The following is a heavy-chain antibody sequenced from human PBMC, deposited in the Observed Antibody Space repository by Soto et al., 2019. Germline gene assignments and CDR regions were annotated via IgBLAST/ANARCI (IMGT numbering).Heavy chain of an antibody. CDR1: GYIFSNAW. CDR2: IKSKSDGETT. D-gene: IGHD7-27*01. CDR3: KATGDDAFDI. V-gene: IGHV3-15*01. J-gene: IGHJ3*02. Sequence: EVHLVESGGGLVKPGGSLRLSCAASGYIFSNAWMTWVRQAPGKGLEWVGRIKSKSDGETTNYAAPVKGRFIISRDDSKNTVYLQMNSLKTEDTATYYCKATGDDAFDIWGQGTMVTVSS.